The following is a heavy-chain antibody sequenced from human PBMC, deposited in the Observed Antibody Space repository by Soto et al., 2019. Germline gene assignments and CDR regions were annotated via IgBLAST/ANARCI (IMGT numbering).Heavy chain of an antibody. V-gene: IGHV3-66*01. CDR3: ATVRSSPWAYFDY. Sequence: GGSLRLSCAASGFTVSSNYMSWVRQAPGKGLEWVSVIYSGGSTYYADSVKGRFTISRDNSKNTLYLQMNSLRAEDTAVYYWATVRSSPWAYFDYGGQGTLVTVSS. D-gene: IGHD7-27*01. CDR2: IYSGGST. CDR1: GFTVSSNY. J-gene: IGHJ4*02.